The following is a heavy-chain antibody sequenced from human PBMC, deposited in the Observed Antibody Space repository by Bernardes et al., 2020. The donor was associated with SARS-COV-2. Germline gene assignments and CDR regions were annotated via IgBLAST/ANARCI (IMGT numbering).Heavy chain of an antibody. CDR3: AREVPKYRDSDGYAHYYYAMDV. J-gene: IGHJ6*02. D-gene: IGHD3-22*01. V-gene: IGHV3-72*01. Sequence: GGSLRLSCAASGFTFSDHYLDWVRQAPGKGLEWVGRIRNKGSNYSTKYAASVEGRFVISRDDSRESLYLQMNSLKPEDTAVYYCAREVPKYRDSDGYAHYYYAMDVWGQGTTVTVSS. CDR2: IRNKGSNYST. CDR1: GFTFSDHY.